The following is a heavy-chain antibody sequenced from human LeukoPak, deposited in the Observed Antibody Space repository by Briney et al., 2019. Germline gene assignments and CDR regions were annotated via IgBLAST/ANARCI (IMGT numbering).Heavy chain of an antibody. V-gene: IGHV3-21*01. CDR2: ISSSSSYI. CDR3: ARDLSGGSSGWYPPPPYYMDV. Sequence: GGSLRLSCAAPGFTFSSYSMNWVRQAPGKGLEWVSSISSSSSYIYYADSVKGRFTISRDNAKNSLYLQMNSLRAEDTAVYYYARDLSGGSSGWYPPPPYYMDVWGKGTTVTVSS. D-gene: IGHD6-19*01. CDR1: GFTFSSYS. J-gene: IGHJ6*03.